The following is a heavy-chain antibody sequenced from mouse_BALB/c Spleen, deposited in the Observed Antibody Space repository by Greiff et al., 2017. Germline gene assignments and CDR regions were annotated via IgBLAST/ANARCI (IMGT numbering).Heavy chain of an antibody. D-gene: IGHD3-2*01. CDR3: ARETARATSWFAY. V-gene: IGHV3-2*02. Sequence: EVQLQESGPGLVKPSQSLSLTCTVTGYSITSDYAWNWIRQFPGNKLEWMGYISYSGSTSYNPSLKSRISITRDTSKNQFFLQLNSVTTEDTATYYCARETARATSWFAYWGQGTLVTVSA. J-gene: IGHJ3*01. CDR2: ISYSGST. CDR1: GYSITSDYA.